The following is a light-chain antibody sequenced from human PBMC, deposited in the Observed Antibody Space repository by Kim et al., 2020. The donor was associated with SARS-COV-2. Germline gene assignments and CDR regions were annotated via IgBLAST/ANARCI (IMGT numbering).Light chain of an antibody. CDR3: QQLISYPIT. CDR2: AAT. J-gene: IGKJ5*01. CDR1: QVIGGL. Sequence: ASVDGVATISCGASQVIGGLLGWYQQQPRKAPNLLIYAATMLQRGVPSRCSGSGSGTDFALTISILHPEDVAIYYCQQLISYPITFGQGTRLEIK. V-gene: IGKV1-9*01.